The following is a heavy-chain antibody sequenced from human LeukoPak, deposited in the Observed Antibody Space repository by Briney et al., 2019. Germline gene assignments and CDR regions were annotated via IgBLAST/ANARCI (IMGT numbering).Heavy chain of an antibody. Sequence: GGSLRLSCAASGFTFSSYAMRWGRQAPGKGLEWVAVISYDGSNKYYADSVKGRFTISRDNSKNTLYLQMNSLRAEDTAVYYCARGAAAGSFDYWGQGTLVTVSS. CDR1: GFTFSSYA. V-gene: IGHV3-30-3*01. J-gene: IGHJ4*02. CDR3: ARGAAAGSFDY. CDR2: ISYDGSNK. D-gene: IGHD6-13*01.